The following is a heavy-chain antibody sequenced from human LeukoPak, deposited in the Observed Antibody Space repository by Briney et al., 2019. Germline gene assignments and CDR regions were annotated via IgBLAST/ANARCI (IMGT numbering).Heavy chain of an antibody. J-gene: IGHJ4*02. Sequence: ASVKVSCKASGYTFTSYGISGVRQAPGQGREGMGWISAYNGNTNYAQKLQGRVTMTTDTSTSTAYMELRSLRSDDTAVYYCARLNTYYFDYWGQGTLVTVSS. CDR3: ARLNTYYFDY. CDR1: GYTFTSYG. CDR2: ISAYNGNT. V-gene: IGHV1-18*01.